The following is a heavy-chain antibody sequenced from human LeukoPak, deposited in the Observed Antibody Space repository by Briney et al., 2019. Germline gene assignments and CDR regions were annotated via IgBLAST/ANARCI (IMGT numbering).Heavy chain of an antibody. D-gene: IGHD2-15*01. CDR2: ISAYNGKT. CDR1: GYTFTSYY. CDR3: ARDGGYCSGGSCFSGA. J-gene: IGHJ4*02. Sequence: ASVKVSCKASGYTFTSYYMHWVRQAPGQGLEWMGWISAYNGKTNYAQKLQGRVTMTTDTSTSTAYMELRSLRSDDTAVYYCARDGGYCSGGSCFSGAWGQGTLVTVSS. V-gene: IGHV1-18*04.